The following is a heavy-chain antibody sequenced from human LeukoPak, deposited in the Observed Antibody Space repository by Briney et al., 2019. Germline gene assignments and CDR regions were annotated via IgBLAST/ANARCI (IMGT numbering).Heavy chain of an antibody. V-gene: IGHV1-2*02. CDR1: GYTFTGYY. D-gene: IGHD6-19*01. J-gene: IGHJ4*02. CDR2: INPNSGGT. CDR3: ARVLAVADSMGGY. Sequence: ASVKVSCKASGYTFTGYYMHWVRQAPGQGLEWMGWINPNSGGTNYAQKFQGRVTMTRDTSISTAYMELSRRRSDHTAVYYCARVLAVADSMGGYGGQGTLVTVSS.